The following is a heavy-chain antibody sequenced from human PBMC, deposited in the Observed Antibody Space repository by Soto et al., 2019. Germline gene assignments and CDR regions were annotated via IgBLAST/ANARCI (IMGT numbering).Heavy chain of an antibody. Sequence: GASVKVSCKASGGTFSSYAISWVRQAPGQGLEWMGGIIPIFGTANYAQKFQGRVTITADESTSTAYMELSSLRSEDTAVYYCARATITGTTSIHPMAHAFDIWGQGTMVTVSS. V-gene: IGHV1-69*13. D-gene: IGHD1-7*01. CDR2: IIPIFGTA. CDR3: ARATITGTTSIHPMAHAFDI. J-gene: IGHJ3*02. CDR1: GGTFSSYA.